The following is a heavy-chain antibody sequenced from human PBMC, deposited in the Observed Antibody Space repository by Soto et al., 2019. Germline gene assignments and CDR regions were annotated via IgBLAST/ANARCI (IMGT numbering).Heavy chain of an antibody. Sequence: GGSLRLSCAASGFTFSSYSVNWVRQAPGKGLEWVSSISSSSSYIYYADSVKGRFTISRDNAKNSLYLQMNSLRAEDTAVYYCARARYCSGGSCPIDYWGQGTLVTVSS. J-gene: IGHJ4*02. CDR3: ARARYCSGGSCPIDY. CDR2: ISSSSSYI. CDR1: GFTFSSYS. V-gene: IGHV3-21*01. D-gene: IGHD2-15*01.